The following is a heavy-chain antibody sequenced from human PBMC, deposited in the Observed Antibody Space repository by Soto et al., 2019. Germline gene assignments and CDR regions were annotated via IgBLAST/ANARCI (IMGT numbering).Heavy chain of an antibody. CDR2: IYPGDSDT. V-gene: IGHV5-51*01. D-gene: IGHD2-8*01. Sequence: VESLRISWKGSVYSFTNFWIGWFREMPGKGLEWMGIIYPGDSDTRYSPSFEGQVTISVDKSISTAYLQWSSLKASDTAIYYCARHDGATYPGDHWGQGTLVTVSS. CDR3: ARHDGATYPGDH. J-gene: IGHJ4*02. CDR1: VYSFTNFW.